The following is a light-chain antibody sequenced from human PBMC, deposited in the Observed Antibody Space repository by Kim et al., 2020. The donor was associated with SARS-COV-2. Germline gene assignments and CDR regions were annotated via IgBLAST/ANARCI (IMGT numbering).Light chain of an antibody. CDR3: AAWDDSLNGRV. J-gene: IGLJ3*02. CDR1: SSNIGSNT. V-gene: IGLV1-44*01. Sequence: GQRVTIPCSGSSSNIGSNTVNWYQQLPGSSPKLLIYSSNQRPSGVPDRFSGSKSGTSASLAINGLQSDDEATYYCAAWDDSLNGRVFGGGTMLAVL. CDR2: SSN.